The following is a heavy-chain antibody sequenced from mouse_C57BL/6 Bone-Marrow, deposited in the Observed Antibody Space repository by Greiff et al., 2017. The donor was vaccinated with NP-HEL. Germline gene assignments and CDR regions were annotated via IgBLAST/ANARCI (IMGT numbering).Heavy chain of an antibody. D-gene: IGHD2-5*01. V-gene: IGHV1-26*01. CDR2: INPNNGGT. Sequence: VQLQQSGPELVKPGASVKISCKASGYTFTDYYMNWVKQSHGKSLEWIGDINPNNGGTSYNQKFKGKATLTVDKSSSTAYMELRSLTSEDSAVYYCAREDYYSNPFDYWGQGTTLTVSA. CDR1: GYTFTDYY. J-gene: IGHJ2*01. CDR3: AREDYYSNPFDY.